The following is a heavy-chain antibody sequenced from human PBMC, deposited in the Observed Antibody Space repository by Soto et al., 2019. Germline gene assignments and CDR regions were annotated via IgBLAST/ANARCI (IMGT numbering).Heavy chain of an antibody. J-gene: IGHJ6*02. CDR3: ARTTRQIFGVVIVYPPYYYYGMDV. CDR1: GFTFSSYS. CDR2: ISSSSSTI. D-gene: IGHD3-3*01. Sequence: GGSLRLSCAASGFTFSSYSMNWVRQAPGKGLEWVSYISSSSSTIYYADSVKGRFTISRDNAKNSLYLQMNSLRDEDTAVYYCARTTRQIFGVVIVYPPYYYYGMDVWGQGTTVTVSS. V-gene: IGHV3-48*02.